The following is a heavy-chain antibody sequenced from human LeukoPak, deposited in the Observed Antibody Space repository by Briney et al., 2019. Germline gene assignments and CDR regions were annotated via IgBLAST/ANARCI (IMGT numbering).Heavy chain of an antibody. CDR2: ISSSSSTI. CDR3: AREASDSSGYYPIDY. CDR1: GFTFSSYS. D-gene: IGHD3-22*01. Sequence: GGSLRLSCAASGFTFSSYSMNWVRQAPGKGLEWVSYISSSSSTIYYADSVKGRFTISRDNAKNSLYLQMNSLRAEDTAVYYCAREASDSSGYYPIDYWGQGTLVTVSS. V-gene: IGHV3-48*01. J-gene: IGHJ4*02.